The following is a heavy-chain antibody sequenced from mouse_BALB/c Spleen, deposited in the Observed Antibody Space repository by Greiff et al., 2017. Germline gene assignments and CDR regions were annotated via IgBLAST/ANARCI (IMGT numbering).Heavy chain of an antibody. V-gene: IGHV1-5*01. J-gene: IGHJ4*01. CDR3: TIISGVYYAMDY. CDR1: GYTFTSYW. Sequence: EVQLQQSGTVLARPGASVKMSCKASGYTFTSYWMHWVKQRPGQGLEWIGAIYPGNSDTSYNQKFKGKAKLTAVTSTSTAYMELSSLTNEDSAVYYCTIISGVYYAMDYWGQGTSVTVSS. CDR2: IYPGNSDT.